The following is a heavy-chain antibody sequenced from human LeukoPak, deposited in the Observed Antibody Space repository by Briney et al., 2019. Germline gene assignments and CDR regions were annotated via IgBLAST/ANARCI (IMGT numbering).Heavy chain of an antibody. V-gene: IGHV3-74*01. Sequence: GGSLRLSCAASGFTFSSYWMHWVRHAPGKGLLWVSRINSDGSSTSYADSVKGRFTISRDNAKNTLYLQMNSLRAEDTAVYYCAKDGPYGMDVWGQGTTVTVSS. CDR1: GFTFSSYW. CDR2: INSDGSST. CDR3: AKDGPYGMDV. J-gene: IGHJ6*02.